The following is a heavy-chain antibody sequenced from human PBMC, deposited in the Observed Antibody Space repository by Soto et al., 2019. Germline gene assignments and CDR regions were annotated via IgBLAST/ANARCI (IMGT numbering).Heavy chain of an antibody. J-gene: IGHJ4*02. CDR1: GFTFSSYS. Sequence: EVQLVESGGGLVKPGGSLRLSCAASGFTFSSYSMNWVRQAPGKGLEWVASISSSSSYIYYAESVKGLFTISRDNAKNSLYLQMNSLRAEDTAVYYCARDVRVDGYSTFDYRGQGTLVTVSS. D-gene: IGHD4-4*01. V-gene: IGHV3-21*01. CDR2: ISSSSSYI. CDR3: ARDVRVDGYSTFDY.